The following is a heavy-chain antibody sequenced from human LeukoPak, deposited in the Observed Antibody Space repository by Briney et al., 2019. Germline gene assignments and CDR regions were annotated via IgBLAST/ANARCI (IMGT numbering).Heavy chain of an antibody. J-gene: IGHJ4*02. CDR2: LYYSGST. D-gene: IGHD1-14*01. CDR1: GFTFSGHW. CDR3: AVSQRFAEPPGD. Sequence: GSLRLSCAASGFTFSGHWMTWVRQSPGKGLEWIGSLYYSGSTYYNPSLKSRVTFSVDTSKNQFSLNLSSVTAADTAVYYCAVSQRFAEPPGDWGQGTLVTVSS. V-gene: IGHV4-59*05.